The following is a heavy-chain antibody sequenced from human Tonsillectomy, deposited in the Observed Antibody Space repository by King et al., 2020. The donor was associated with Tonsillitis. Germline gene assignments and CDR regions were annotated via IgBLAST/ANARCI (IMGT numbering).Heavy chain of an antibody. V-gene: IGHV1-69*01. Sequence: QLVQSGAEVKKSGSSVKVSCKASGGTFSSYAINWVRQAPGQGLEWMGGIIPLFGTANYVQKFQGRVPITADESTGTVYMEMSSLRYEDTAVYYCAGGPGYCSGGSCYLIGFWGQGTLVTVSS. CDR2: IIPLFGTA. D-gene: IGHD2-15*01. CDR1: GGTFSSYA. J-gene: IGHJ4*02. CDR3: AGGPGYCSGGSCYLIGF.